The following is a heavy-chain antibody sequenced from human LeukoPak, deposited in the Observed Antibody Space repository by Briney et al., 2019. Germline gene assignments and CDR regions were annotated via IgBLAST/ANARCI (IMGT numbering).Heavy chain of an antibody. Sequence: GRSLRLSCAASGFTFSSYAMHWVRQAPGKGLEWVAVISYDGSNKYYADSVKGRFTISRDNSKNTLYLQMNSLRAEDAAVYYCARDVSPDDYYFDYWGQGTLVTVSS. CDR3: ARDVSPDDYYFDY. V-gene: IGHV3-30*01. CDR1: GFTFSSYA. J-gene: IGHJ4*02. CDR2: ISYDGSNK. D-gene: IGHD3-16*01.